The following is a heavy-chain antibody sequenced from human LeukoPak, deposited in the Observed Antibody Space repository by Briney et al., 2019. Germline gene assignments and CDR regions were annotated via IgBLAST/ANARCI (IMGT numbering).Heavy chain of an antibody. Sequence: GGSLRLSCAASGFTFSSYWMSWVRQAPGKGLEWVANIKQDGSEKYYVDSVKGRFTISRDNAKNSLYLQMNSLRAEDTAVYYCARDPGSTSRDYGMDVWGKGPTVTVSS. CDR2: IKQDGSEK. V-gene: IGHV3-7*03. CDR1: GFTFSSYW. D-gene: IGHD2-2*01. CDR3: ARDPGSTSRDYGMDV. J-gene: IGHJ6*04.